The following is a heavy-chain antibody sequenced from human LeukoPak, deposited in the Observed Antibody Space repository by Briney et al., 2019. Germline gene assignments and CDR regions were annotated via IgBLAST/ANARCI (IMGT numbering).Heavy chain of an antibody. CDR3: AREGYYGSGSPPSLYFDY. V-gene: IGHV3-30-3*01. Sequence: PGGSLRLSCAASGFTFRNYVIHWARQAPGKGLEWVAVTSSDLNVKLYADSVKGRFTISRDNSRSTLYLQTNSLRPEDTAIYYCAREGYYGSGSPPSLYFDYWGQGTLVTVSS. J-gene: IGHJ4*02. CDR2: TSSDLNVK. CDR1: GFTFRNYV. D-gene: IGHD3-10*01.